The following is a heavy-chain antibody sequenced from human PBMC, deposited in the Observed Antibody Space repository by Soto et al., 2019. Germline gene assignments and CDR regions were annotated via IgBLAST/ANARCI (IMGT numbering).Heavy chain of an antibody. D-gene: IGHD2-2*02. Sequence: GVSLRLSCGASGFPFGDFGMHWLRQAPGKGLEWVAVISHDGSDKFYADSVKARFTISRDNSKNTLYLQMSGLRGEDTAVYYCARSTDFFSSSANGYRYSLDYWSQGTLVTVSS. CDR2: ISHDGSDK. CDR3: ARSTDFFSSSANGYRYSLDY. V-gene: IGHV3-30*03. J-gene: IGHJ4*02. CDR1: GFPFGDFG.